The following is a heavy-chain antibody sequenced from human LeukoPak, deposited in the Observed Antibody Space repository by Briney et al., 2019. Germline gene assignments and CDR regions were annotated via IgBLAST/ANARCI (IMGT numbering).Heavy chain of an antibody. D-gene: IGHD6-13*01. CDR3: ATTPPPVGVAGRNWYFDL. V-gene: IGHV4-39*02. CDR2: VYYSGNT. CDR1: VGSISSSNNY. Sequence: KPSETLSLTCTVTVGSISSSNNYWGWIRQPPGKGLEWIGSVYYSGNTYHNPSLKSRVTISVDASKNHFSLKLNSVTAADTAVYYCATTPPPVGVAGRNWYFDLWGRGTLVTVSS. J-gene: IGHJ2*01.